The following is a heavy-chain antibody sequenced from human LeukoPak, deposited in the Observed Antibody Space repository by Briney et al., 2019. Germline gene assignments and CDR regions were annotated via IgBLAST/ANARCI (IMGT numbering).Heavy chain of an antibody. CDR2: ISSSGSDI. Sequence: GGSLRLSCAASGFTFSNYEMHWVRQAPGKGLEWVSYISSSGSDIYYADSVKGRFTITRDNAKNSLYLHMNSLRAEDTAVYYCARDYGGSSPFDYWGQGTLVTVSS. D-gene: IGHD4-23*01. J-gene: IGHJ4*02. V-gene: IGHV3-48*03. CDR1: GFTFSNYE. CDR3: ARDYGGSSPFDY.